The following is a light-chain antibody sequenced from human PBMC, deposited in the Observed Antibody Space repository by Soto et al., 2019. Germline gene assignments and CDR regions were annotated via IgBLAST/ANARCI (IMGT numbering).Light chain of an antibody. CDR1: SSDVGSYNL. Sequence: QSVLTRPASVAGFPGPSVAVSCTGPSSDVGSYNLVSWYQQHPGKAPKLMIYEVSKRPSGVSNRFSGSKSGNTASLTISGLQAEDEADYYCCSYAGSSFYVFGTGTKVTVL. CDR3: CSYAGSSFYV. CDR2: EVS. J-gene: IGLJ1*01. V-gene: IGLV2-23*02.